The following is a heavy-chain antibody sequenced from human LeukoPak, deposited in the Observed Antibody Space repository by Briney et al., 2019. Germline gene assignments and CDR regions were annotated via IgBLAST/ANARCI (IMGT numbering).Heavy chain of an antibody. CDR3: ARFMTTITAFDY. Sequence: ASVKVSCKASGGTFSSYAISWVRQAPGQGLEWMGVINPSGGSTSYPQKFQGRVAMTRDTSTSTVYMELSSLRSEDTAVYYCARFMTTITAFDYWGQGTLVTVS. J-gene: IGHJ4*02. D-gene: IGHD4-11*01. V-gene: IGHV1-46*01. CDR1: GGTFSSYA. CDR2: INPSGGST.